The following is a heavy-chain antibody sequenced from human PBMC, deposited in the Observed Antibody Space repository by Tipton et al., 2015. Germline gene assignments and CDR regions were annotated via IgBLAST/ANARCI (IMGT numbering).Heavy chain of an antibody. CDR3: ARDILPNWFEP. Sequence: GLVKPSETLSLGCSVSGDSIRDKYWSWIRQPAGRGLEWIGRIYSGGSVDYNPSLKGRVTMSVDTSKNEFSLRLTSVSAADTAIYYCARDILPNWFEPWGQGILVTVSS. D-gene: IGHD2-21*01. CDR1: GDSIRDKY. J-gene: IGHJ5*02. V-gene: IGHV4-4*07. CDR2: IYSGGSV.